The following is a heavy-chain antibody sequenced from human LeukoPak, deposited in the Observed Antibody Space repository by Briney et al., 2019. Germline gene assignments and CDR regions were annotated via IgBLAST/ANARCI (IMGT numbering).Heavy chain of an antibody. D-gene: IGHD2-2*01. CDR1: GNTFTSYA. CDR2: INTNTGNP. Sequence: ASVKVSCKASGNTFTSYAMNWVRQAPGQGLEWMGWINTNTGNPTYAQGFTGRFVFSLDTSVSTAYLQISSLKAEDTAVYYCARDLGYCSSTSCYDQYYYYMDVWGKGTTVTVSS. J-gene: IGHJ6*03. V-gene: IGHV7-4-1*02. CDR3: ARDLGYCSSTSCYDQYYYYMDV.